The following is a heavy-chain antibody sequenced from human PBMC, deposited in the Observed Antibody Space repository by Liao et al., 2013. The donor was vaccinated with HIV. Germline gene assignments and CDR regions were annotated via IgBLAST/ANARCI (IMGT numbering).Heavy chain of an antibody. D-gene: IGHD3-16*01. CDR1: GGSFSGYY. J-gene: IGHJ4*02. CDR3: ARGGGDYFDY. V-gene: IGHV4-34*01. Sequence: QVQLQQWGAGLLKPSETLSLTCAVYGGSFSGYYWNWIRQPPREGAWSGLGKVNHGGSASYNPSLKGRVTISIDTSKNQFSLKLSSVTAADTAVYYCARGGGDYFDYWGQGVLVTVSS. CDR2: VNHGGSA.